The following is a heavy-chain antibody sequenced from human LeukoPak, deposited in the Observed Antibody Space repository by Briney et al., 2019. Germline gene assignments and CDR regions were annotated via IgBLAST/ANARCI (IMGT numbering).Heavy chain of an antibody. D-gene: IGHD3-16*01. J-gene: IGHJ4*02. Sequence: WETLSLTCSVSGGSINNYYWSWIRQPPGKRLEWIGSVYHSGSTDYNPSLRSRVTISVDMSKNHFSLKVTSVTAADTAIYYCARDRLGGAVASLIPDYWGQGILVTVSS. CDR1: GGSINNYY. CDR3: ARDRLGGAVASLIPDY. V-gene: IGHV4-59*01. CDR2: VYHSGST.